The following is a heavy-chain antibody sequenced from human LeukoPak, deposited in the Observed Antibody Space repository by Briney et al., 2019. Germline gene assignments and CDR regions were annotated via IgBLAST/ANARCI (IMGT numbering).Heavy chain of an antibody. CDR2: IYHSGST. J-gene: IGHJ3*02. CDR3: ASLRTLGDGYNFSAFDI. V-gene: IGHV4-59*01. Sequence: SETLSLTCTVSGGSISTYYWNWIRQPPGKGLEWIGYIYHSGSTNYNPSLQSRVTISVDTSKNQFSLNLNSVTAADTAVYYCASLRTLGDGYNFSAFDIWGQGTMVTVSS. CDR1: GGSISTYY. D-gene: IGHD5-24*01.